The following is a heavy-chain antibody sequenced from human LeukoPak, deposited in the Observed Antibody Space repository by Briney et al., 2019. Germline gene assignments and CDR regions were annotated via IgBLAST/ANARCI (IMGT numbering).Heavy chain of an antibody. D-gene: IGHD2-2*01. CDR3: ARALGRSIVVVPAAPPYYYYYYMDV. CDR2: IIPIFGTA. J-gene: IGHJ6*03. CDR1: GGTFSSYA. Sequence: ASVKVSCKASGGTFSSYAISWVRQAPGQGLEWMGGIIPIFGTANYAQKFQGRVTITADESTSTAYMELSSLRSEDTAVYYCARALGRSIVVVPAAPPYYYYYYMDVWGKGTTVTVSS. V-gene: IGHV1-69*13.